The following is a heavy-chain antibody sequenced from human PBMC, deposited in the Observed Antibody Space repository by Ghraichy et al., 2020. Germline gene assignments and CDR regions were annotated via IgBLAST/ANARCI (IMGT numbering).Heavy chain of an antibody. CDR1: GGSFSGYY. CDR3: AIARRFPYFDY. V-gene: IGHV4-34*01. Sequence: SETLSLTCAVYGGSFSGYYWSWIRQPPGKGLEWIGEINHSGSTNYNPSLKSRVTISVDTSKNQFSLKLSSVTAADTAVYYCAIARRFPYFDYWGQGTLVTVSS. D-gene: IGHD2-21*01. CDR2: INHSGST. J-gene: IGHJ4*02.